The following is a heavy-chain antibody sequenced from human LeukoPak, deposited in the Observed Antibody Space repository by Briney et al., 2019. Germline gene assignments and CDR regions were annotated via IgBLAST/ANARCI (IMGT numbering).Heavy chain of an antibody. V-gene: IGHV3-23*01. CDR1: GFTFSSYA. D-gene: IGHD4-17*01. Sequence: GGSLRISCAASGFTFSSYAMSWVRQAPGKGLEWVSAISGSGGSTYYADSVKGRFTISRDNSKNTLYLQMNSLRAEDTAVYYCAKDRIMTTVTTISSFDYWGQGTLVTVSS. CDR2: ISGSGGST. CDR3: AKDRIMTTVTTISSFDY. J-gene: IGHJ4*02.